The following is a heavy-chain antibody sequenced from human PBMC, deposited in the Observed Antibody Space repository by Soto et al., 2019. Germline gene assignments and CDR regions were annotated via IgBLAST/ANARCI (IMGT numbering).Heavy chain of an antibody. V-gene: IGHV4-59*01. Sequence: SETLSLTCTVSGGSISSYYWSWIRQPPGKGLEWIGYIYYSGSTNYTPSLKSRVTISVDTSKNQFSLKLSSVTAADTAVYYCARETNYYGSGSYYFRWFDPWGQGTLVTVSS. CDR1: GGSISSYY. J-gene: IGHJ5*02. CDR3: ARETNYYGSGSYYFRWFDP. D-gene: IGHD3-10*01. CDR2: IYYSGST.